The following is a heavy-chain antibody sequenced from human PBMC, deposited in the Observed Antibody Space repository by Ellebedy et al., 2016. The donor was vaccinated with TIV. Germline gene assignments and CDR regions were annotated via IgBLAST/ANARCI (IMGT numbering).Heavy chain of an antibody. Sequence: MPSETLSLTCAISGDSVSSNTAAWNWIRQSPSRGLEWLGRTYFRSKWYNDYAESVKSRIIINADTSKNQFSLKLDSVTPEDTAVYYCARDFGAIVDWGQGTMVTVSS. CDR3: ARDFGAIVD. J-gene: IGHJ3*01. CDR2: TYFRSKWYN. D-gene: IGHD3-3*01. V-gene: IGHV6-1*01. CDR1: GDSVSSNTAA.